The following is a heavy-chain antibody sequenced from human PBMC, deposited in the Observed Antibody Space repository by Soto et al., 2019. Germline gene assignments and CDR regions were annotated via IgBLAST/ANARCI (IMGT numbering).Heavy chain of an antibody. V-gene: IGHV1-69*06. D-gene: IGHD3-22*01. Sequence: QVQLVQSGAEVKMPGSSVKVSCKTSGGIFITSGLSWVRQAPGQGLEWMGGIIPFLGTTNHAQKFPGRVTITVDKSTSTVYLELSDLTFEDTATYYCASTKYDSSAYYYWYLGLWGRGTLVTVSS. J-gene: IGHJ2*01. CDR1: GGIFITSG. CDR2: IIPFLGTT. CDR3: ASTKYDSSAYYYWYLGL.